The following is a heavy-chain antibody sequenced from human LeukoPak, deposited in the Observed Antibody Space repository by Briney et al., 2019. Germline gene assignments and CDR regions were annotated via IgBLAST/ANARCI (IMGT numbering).Heavy chain of an antibody. CDR1: GFSLSTSGVG. CDR2: IYWDDET. CDR3: AHSQGIVIEPAPPRFDY. D-gene: IGHD2-2*01. V-gene: IGHV2-5*02. J-gene: IGHJ4*02. Sequence: ESGPTLVKPTQTLTLTCTSSGFSLSTSGVGVGWIRQPPGKALEWLALIYWDDETYYSPSLKSRLTITMDTSKNQVVLTMTNVDPVDTATYYCAHSQGIVIEPAPPRFDYWGQGTLVTVSS.